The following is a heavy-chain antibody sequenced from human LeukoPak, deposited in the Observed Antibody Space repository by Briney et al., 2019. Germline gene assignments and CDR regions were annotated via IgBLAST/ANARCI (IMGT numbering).Heavy chain of an antibody. CDR2: ISEDGGAR. D-gene: IGHD3-22*01. CDR1: GFTFSAYA. CDR3: AKESLPHRGYYFDS. J-gene: IGHJ4*02. Sequence: GGSLRLSCAASGFTFSAYALSWVRQAPGKGLEWVSAISEDGGARLYADSVKGRFTISRDNSENTVSLQVNSLRAGDTAVYFCAKESLPHRGYYFDSWGRGTLITVSS. V-gene: IGHV3-23*01.